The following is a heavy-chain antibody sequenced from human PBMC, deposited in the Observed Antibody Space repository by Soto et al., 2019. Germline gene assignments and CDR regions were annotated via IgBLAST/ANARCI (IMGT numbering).Heavy chain of an antibody. D-gene: IGHD6-19*01. Sequence: ASVKVSCKASGYTFTSYGISWVRQAPGQGLEWMGWISAYNGNTNYAQKLQGRVTMTTDTSTSTAYMELRSLRSDDTAVYYCAIDSVAVAGDYYYYYGMDVWGQGTTVTVSS. V-gene: IGHV1-18*01. CDR1: GYTFTSYG. J-gene: IGHJ6*02. CDR2: ISAYNGNT. CDR3: AIDSVAVAGDYYYYYGMDV.